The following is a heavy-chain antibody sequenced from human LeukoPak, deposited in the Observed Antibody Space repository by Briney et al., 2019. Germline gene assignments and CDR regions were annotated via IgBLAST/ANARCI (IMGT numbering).Heavy chain of an antibody. V-gene: IGHV4-30-4*08. CDR3: ARPYYDILTGYYTGAFDI. CDR2: IYYSGST. CDR1: GGSISSGDYY. D-gene: IGHD3-9*01. Sequence: PSETLSLTCTVSGGSISSGDYYWSWIRQPPGKGLEWIGYIYYSGSTYYNPSLKSRVTISVDTSKNQFSLKLSSVTAADTAVYYCARPYYDILTGYYTGAFDIWGQGTMVTVSP. J-gene: IGHJ3*02.